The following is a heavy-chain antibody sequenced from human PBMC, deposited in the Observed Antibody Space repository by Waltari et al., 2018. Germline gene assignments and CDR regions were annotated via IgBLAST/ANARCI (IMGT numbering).Heavy chain of an antibody. CDR2: IYYSGST. CDR3: ARGMVRQIDY. V-gene: IGHV4-39*01. J-gene: IGHJ4*02. Sequence: QLQLQESGPGLVKPSETLSLTCTVSGGSIRSSSYSWGWIRQPPGKGLEWIGSIYYSGSTYYNPSLKSRVTISVDTSKNQFSLKLSSVTAADTAVYYCARGMVRQIDYWGQGTLVTVSS. D-gene: IGHD3-10*01. CDR1: GGSIRSSSYS.